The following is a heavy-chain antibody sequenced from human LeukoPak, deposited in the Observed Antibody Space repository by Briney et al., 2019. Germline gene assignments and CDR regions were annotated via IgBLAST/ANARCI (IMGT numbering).Heavy chain of an antibody. Sequence: GGSLRLSCAASEFSVGSNYMTWVRQAPGKGLEWVSLIYSGGSTYYADSVKGRFTISRDNSKNTLYLQMNSLRAEDTAVYYCARHKNYYYYYMDVWGKGTTVTISS. V-gene: IGHV3-66*04. CDR3: ARHKNYYYYYMDV. CDR2: IYSGGST. J-gene: IGHJ6*03. CDR1: EFSVGSNY.